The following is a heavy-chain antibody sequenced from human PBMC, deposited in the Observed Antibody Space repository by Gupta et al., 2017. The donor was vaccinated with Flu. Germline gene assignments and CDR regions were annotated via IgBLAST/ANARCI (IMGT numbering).Heavy chain of an antibody. CDR2: ISSSGSTI. J-gene: IGHJ6*02. CDR3: ARDVRYSGYDYYYYGMDV. V-gene: IGHV3-48*03. D-gene: IGHD5-12*01. Sequence: EVQLVESGGGLVQPGGSLRLSCAASGFTFSSYEMNWVRQAPGKGLELVSYISSSGSTIYYADSVKGRFTISRDNAKNSLYLQMNSLRAEDTAVYYCARDVRYSGYDYYYYGMDVWGQGTTVTVSS. CDR1: GFTFSSYE.